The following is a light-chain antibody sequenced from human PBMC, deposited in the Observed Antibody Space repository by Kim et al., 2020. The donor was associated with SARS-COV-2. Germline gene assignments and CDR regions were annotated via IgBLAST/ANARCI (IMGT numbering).Light chain of an antibody. CDR1: SSNIGSNS. J-gene: IGLJ2*01. V-gene: IGLV1-51*01. CDR3: GTWDSSLSACV. CDR2: ENN. Sequence: TISSYASSSNIGSNSRSCYQQLPGTDPKLLIYENNKRPSGIPDRFSGSKYGTSATLGITGLQTGDEADYYCGTWDSSLSACVFGGGTQLTVL.